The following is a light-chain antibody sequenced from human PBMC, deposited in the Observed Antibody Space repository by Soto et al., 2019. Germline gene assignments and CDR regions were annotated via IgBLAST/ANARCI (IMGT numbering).Light chain of an antibody. CDR3: VLYMGGGIWV. Sequence: QTVVTQEPSFSVSPGRTVTLTCGLSSGSVSTTYYPSWFQQTPGQAPRTLIYSTNTRSSGVPDRFSGSILGNKAALTITGAHADDESDYYCVLYMGGGIWVFGGGTKLTVL. CDR2: STN. V-gene: IGLV8-61*01. J-gene: IGLJ3*02. CDR1: SGSVSTTYY.